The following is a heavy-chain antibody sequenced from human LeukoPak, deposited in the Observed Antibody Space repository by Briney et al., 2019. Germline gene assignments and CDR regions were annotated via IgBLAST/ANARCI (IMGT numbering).Heavy chain of an antibody. CDR3: ARARISYYYGSGSGRRWFDP. CDR2: INHSGST. Sequence: SETLSLTCAVYGGSFSGYYWSWIRQPPGKGLEWIGEINHSGSTNYNPSLKSRVTISVDTSKNQFSLKLSSVTAADTAVYYCARARISYYYGSGSGRRWFDPWGQGTLVTVSS. CDR1: GGSFSGYY. J-gene: IGHJ5*02. V-gene: IGHV4-34*01. D-gene: IGHD3-10*01.